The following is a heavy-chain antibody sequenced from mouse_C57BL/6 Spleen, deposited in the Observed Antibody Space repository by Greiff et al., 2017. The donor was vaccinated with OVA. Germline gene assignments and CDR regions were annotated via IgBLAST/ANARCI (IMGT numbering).Heavy chain of an antibody. V-gene: IGHV1-54*01. CDR2: INPGSGGT. CDR3: ARFITTVVERDYYAMDY. J-gene: IGHJ4*01. CDR1: GYAFTNYL. Sequence: VKLMESGAELVRPGTSVKVSCKASGYAFTNYLIEWVKQRPGQGLEWIGVINPGSGGTNYNEKFKGKATLTADKSSSTAYMQLSSLTSEDSAVYFCARFITTVVERDYYAMDYWGQGTSVTVSS. D-gene: IGHD1-1*01.